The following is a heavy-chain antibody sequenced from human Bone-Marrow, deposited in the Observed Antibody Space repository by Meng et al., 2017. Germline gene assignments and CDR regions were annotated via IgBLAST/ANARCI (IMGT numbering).Heavy chain of an antibody. V-gene: IGHV3-15*01. D-gene: IGHD3-16*01. Sequence: VQLVEAGGGVVKPVGCLRLFCAASGFTFSNTWMNWVRQAPGKGLEWVGRIKSKTDGGTTDHAAPVKGRFTISRDDSKNMLYHQMNSLNTEDTAVYYCTTGGGADSWGQGTLVTVSS. J-gene: IGHJ4*02. CDR1: GFTFSNTW. CDR3: TTGGGADS. CDR2: IKSKTDGGTT.